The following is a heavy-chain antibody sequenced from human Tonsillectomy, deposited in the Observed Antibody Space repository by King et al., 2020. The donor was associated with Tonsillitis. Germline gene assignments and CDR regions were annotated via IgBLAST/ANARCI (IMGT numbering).Heavy chain of an antibody. CDR2: IYFSGST. CDR1: GGSISSYY. J-gene: IGHJ6*03. CDR3: SRAIFGSGSYYNVYYYYMDV. Sequence: QLQESGPGLVKPSETLSLTCTVSGGSISSYYWSWIRQPPGKGLEWIGYIYFSGSTTSNPSLTVRVPITVDTSKNQFSLKLSSVTAAATAVYYCSRAIFGSGSYYNVYYYYMDVWGKGTTVTVSS. D-gene: IGHD3-10*01. V-gene: IGHV4-59*01.